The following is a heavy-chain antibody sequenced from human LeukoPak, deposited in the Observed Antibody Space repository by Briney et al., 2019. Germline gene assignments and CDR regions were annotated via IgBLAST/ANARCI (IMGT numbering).Heavy chain of an antibody. CDR2: INHSGST. CDR3: ARALEGYYDRKGAFDI. D-gene: IGHD3-22*01. J-gene: IGHJ3*02. CDR1: GGSFSGYY. V-gene: IGHV4-34*01. Sequence: SETLSLTCAVYGGSFSGYYWSWIRQPPGKGLEWIGEINHSGSTNYNPSLKSRVTISVDTSKNQFSLKLSSVTAADTAVYYCARALEGYYDRKGAFDIWGQGTMVTVSS.